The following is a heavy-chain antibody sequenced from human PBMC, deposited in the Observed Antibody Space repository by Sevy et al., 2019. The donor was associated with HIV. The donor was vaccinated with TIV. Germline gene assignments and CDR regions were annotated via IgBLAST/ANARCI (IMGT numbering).Heavy chain of an antibody. CDR1: GGSISSYY. Sequence: SETLSLTCTVSGGSISSYYWSWIRQPPGKGLEWIGYIYYSGSTNYNPSLKSRVTISVDTSKNQFSLKLSSVTAAATAVYYCARDNRRATKYYGMDVWGQGTTVTVSS. CDR2: IYYSGST. CDR3: ARDNRRATKYYGMDV. V-gene: IGHV4-59*01. J-gene: IGHJ6*02. D-gene: IGHD1-26*01.